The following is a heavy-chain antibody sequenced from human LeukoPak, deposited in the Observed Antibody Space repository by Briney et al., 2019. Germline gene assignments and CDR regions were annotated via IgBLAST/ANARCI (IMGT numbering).Heavy chain of an antibody. Sequence: GGSLRLSCAASGFTFSSYWMHWVRQAPGEGLVWVSRINSAGSSTSYADSVKGRFTISRDNAKNTLYLQMNSLRAGDTAVYYCARDYGEVATILDYWGQGTLVTVSS. CDR1: GFTFSSYW. D-gene: IGHD5-12*01. CDR2: INSAGSST. V-gene: IGHV3-74*01. J-gene: IGHJ4*02. CDR3: ARDYGEVATILDY.